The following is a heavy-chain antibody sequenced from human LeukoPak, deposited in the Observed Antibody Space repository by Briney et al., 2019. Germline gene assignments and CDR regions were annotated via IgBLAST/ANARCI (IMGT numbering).Heavy chain of an antibody. CDR3: AKDRGSSRAAAGSLLFDY. J-gene: IGHJ4*02. Sequence: GGSLSLSCAASGFTSTSYALSSVRQAPGEGLEWVSAIVVSGGSTYYADSVKGRFTISRDNSKNTLYLQMNSLGAEDTAVYYCAKDRGSSRAAAGSLLFDYWGQGTLVTVSS. D-gene: IGHD6-13*01. CDR1: GFTSTSYA. V-gene: IGHV3-23*01. CDR2: IVVSGGST.